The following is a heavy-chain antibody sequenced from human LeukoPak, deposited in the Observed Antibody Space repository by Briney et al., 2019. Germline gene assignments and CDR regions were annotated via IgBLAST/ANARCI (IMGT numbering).Heavy chain of an antibody. D-gene: IGHD4-17*01. V-gene: IGHV3-48*01. Sequence: PGGSLRLSCAASGFTFSSYSMNWVRQAPGKGLEWVSYISSSSSTIYYADSVKGRFTISRDNAKNSLYLQMNSLRAEDTAVYYCARDLGYGDYSTDRGYYYYYYMDVWGKGTTVTVSS. CDR3: ARDLGYGDYSTDRGYYYYYYMDV. CDR1: GFTFSSYS. J-gene: IGHJ6*03. CDR2: ISSSSSTI.